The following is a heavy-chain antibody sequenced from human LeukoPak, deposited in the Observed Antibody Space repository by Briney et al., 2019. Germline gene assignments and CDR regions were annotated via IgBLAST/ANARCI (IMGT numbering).Heavy chain of an antibody. Sequence: GGSLRLSCAASGFTFSSYAMSWVRQAPGKGLEWVSGISGGGGSTYYADSVKGRFTISRDNAKNTMYLQMNNLRAEDTAVYYCVSFYETYWGRGTLVTVSS. D-gene: IGHD2/OR15-2a*01. CDR2: ISGGGGST. J-gene: IGHJ4*02. CDR1: GFTFSSYA. V-gene: IGHV3-23*01. CDR3: VSFYETY.